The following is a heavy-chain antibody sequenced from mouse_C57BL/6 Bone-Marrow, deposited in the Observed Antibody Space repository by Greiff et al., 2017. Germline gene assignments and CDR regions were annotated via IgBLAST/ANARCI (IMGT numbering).Heavy chain of an antibody. Sequence: VQLQQSGAELVRPEASVKLSCTASGFNIKDDYMHWVKQRPEQGLEWIGWIDPENGDTEYASKFQGKATITADTSSNTASLQLSSLTTEDTAVYYGKGWLLRGDDAMEYWGQGTSVTV. CDR3: KGWLLRGDDAMEY. CDR2: IDPENGDT. J-gene: IGHJ4*01. D-gene: IGHD2-3*01. V-gene: IGHV14-4*01. CDR1: GFNIKDDY.